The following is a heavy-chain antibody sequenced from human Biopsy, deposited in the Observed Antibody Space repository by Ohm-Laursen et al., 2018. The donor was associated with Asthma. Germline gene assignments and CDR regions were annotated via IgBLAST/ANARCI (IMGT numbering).Heavy chain of an antibody. J-gene: IGHJ5*02. D-gene: IGHD7-27*01. CDR2: INPNGGAT. CDR1: AYTFIGYH. Sequence: ASVKVSCQASAYTFIGYHLHWVRQAPGEGLEWMGRINPNGGATIYAQKFQGRVTMTRDTSISTAYMELSRLTSDDTAVYYCARVQKSPGDRWFDPWGQGTLVTVSS. V-gene: IGHV1-2*06. CDR3: ARVQKSPGDRWFDP.